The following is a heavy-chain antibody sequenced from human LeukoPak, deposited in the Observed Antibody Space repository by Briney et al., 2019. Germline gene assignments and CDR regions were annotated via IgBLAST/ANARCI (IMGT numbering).Heavy chain of an antibody. V-gene: IGHV6-1*01. CDR3: ARDTYYYDSSGYPGFDY. CDR2: TYYRSKWYN. CDR1: GDSVSSNSAA. D-gene: IGHD3-22*01. J-gene: IGHJ4*02. Sequence: SQTLSLTCAISGDSVSSNSAAWNWIRQSPSRGLEWLGRTYYRSKWYNDYAVSVKSRITINPDTSKNQFSLQLNSVTPEDTAVYYCARDTYYYDSSGYPGFDYWGQGTLVTISS.